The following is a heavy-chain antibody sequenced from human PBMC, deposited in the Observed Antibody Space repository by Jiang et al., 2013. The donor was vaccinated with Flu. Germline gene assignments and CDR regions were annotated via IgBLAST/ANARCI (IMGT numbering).Heavy chain of an antibody. CDR3: ARDHFGYYYYGMDV. Sequence: VQLVESGGGVVQPGRSLRLSCAASGFTFSSYAMHWVRQAPGKGLEWVAVISYDGSNKYYADSVKGRFTISRDNSKNTLYLQMNSLRAEETAVYYCARDHFGYYYYGMDVWGQGTTVTVSS. CDR1: GFTFSSYA. CDR2: ISYDGSNK. V-gene: IGHV3-30*04. D-gene: IGHD3-10*01. J-gene: IGHJ6*02.